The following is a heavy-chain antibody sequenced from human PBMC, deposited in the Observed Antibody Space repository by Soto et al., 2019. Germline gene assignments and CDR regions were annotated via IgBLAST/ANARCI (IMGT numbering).Heavy chain of an antibody. V-gene: IGHV5-10-1*01. J-gene: IGHJ6*02. D-gene: IGHD3-10*01. CDR2: IDPSDSYT. Sequence: GESLKISCKGSGYSFLNYWISWVRQMPGKGLEWMGRIDPSDSYTNYSPSFQGHVTISADKSISTAYLQWSSLKASDTAMYYCARLAMVRGVPTYSMDVWGQGTTVTVSS. CDR3: ARLAMVRGVPTYSMDV. CDR1: GYSFLNYW.